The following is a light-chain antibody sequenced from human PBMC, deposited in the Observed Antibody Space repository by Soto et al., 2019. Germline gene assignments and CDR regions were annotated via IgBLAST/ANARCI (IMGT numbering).Light chain of an antibody. Sequence: IQLTQSPSSLSASVGDRVTITCRAGQGISSSLAWYQLKPGKAPKLLISAASTLQTGVPSRFSGSGSWIDFALTISSLQPEDFATYYCQQIDSYPRTFGQGTKVEIK. V-gene: IGKV1-9*01. CDR1: QGISSS. CDR2: AAS. CDR3: QQIDSYPRT. J-gene: IGKJ1*01.